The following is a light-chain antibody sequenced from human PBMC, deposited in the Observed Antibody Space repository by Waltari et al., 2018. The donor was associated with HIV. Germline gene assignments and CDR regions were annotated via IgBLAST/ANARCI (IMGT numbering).Light chain of an antibody. CDR1: SSNIRSNT. CDR2: SNA. CDR3: AAWDDSLNGWV. Sequence: QSVLTQPPSASGTPGQRVTISCSGSSSNIRSNTVSWYQQLPGTAPKLLIYSNAQLPSGVPDRFSGSKSGTSASLAISGLQSEDEADYYCAAWDDSLNGWVFGGGTKLTVL. V-gene: IGLV1-44*01. J-gene: IGLJ3*02.